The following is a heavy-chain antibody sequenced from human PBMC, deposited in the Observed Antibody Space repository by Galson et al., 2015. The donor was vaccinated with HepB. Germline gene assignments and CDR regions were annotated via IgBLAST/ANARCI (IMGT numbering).Heavy chain of an antibody. D-gene: IGHD1-26*01. Sequence: QVQLQESGPGLVKPSETLSLTCTVSGGSISSYYWSWIRQPPGKGLEWIGYIYYSGRTNYNPSLKSRVTMTIDRSKIQFSLNLSSVTAADTAVYYCARHDWGGSDGHIWGQGTLVTVSS. CDR3: ARHDWGGSDGHI. CDR1: GGSISSYY. J-gene: IGHJ3*02. CDR2: IYYSGRT. V-gene: IGHV4-59*08.